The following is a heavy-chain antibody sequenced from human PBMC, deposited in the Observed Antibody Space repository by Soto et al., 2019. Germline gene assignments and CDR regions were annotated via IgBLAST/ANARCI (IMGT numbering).Heavy chain of an antibody. CDR1: GYSFTSND. CDR2: MNPNSDNT. D-gene: IGHD3-16*01. J-gene: IGHJ4*02. Sequence: ASVKVSCKASGYSFTSNDINWVRQATGQGLEWMGWMNPNSDNTGYAQKFQGRLTMTRSTSTNTAYMELSRLTSDDTAMYYCARTDYLFSTLTYYFDYWGQGTLVTVSS. V-gene: IGHV1-8*01. CDR3: ARTDYLFSTLTYYFDY.